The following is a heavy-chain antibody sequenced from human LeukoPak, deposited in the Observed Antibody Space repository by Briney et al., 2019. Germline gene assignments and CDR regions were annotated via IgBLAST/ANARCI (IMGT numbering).Heavy chain of an antibody. CDR1: GFTFGSYS. CDR2: ISYDGSNK. Sequence: TGGSLRLSCVASGFTFGSYSMNWVRQAPGKGLEWVAVISYDGSNKYYADSVKGRFTISRDNSKNTLYLQMNSLRAEDTAVYYCAKDIYGDPDYYYYYGMDVWGQGTTVTVSS. J-gene: IGHJ6*02. V-gene: IGHV3-30*18. D-gene: IGHD4-17*01. CDR3: AKDIYGDPDYYYYYGMDV.